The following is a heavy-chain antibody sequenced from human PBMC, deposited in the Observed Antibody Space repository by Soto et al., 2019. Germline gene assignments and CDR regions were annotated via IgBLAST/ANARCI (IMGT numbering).Heavy chain of an antibody. CDR1: GFAFSDYI. D-gene: IGHD3-22*01. J-gene: IGHJ1*01. CDR3: ERDSGRYYYDSNGEEH. CDR2: ISSSSGSI. V-gene: IGHV3-21*03. Sequence: EVQLLESGGGLVKPAGSLRLSCVASGFAFSDYIMNWVRQAPGKGLEWVSYISSSSGSIYYADSVKGRFTISRDNSRNSVFMQMNSLRADDTAVYDCERDSGRYYYDSNGEEHWGQGALVTVS.